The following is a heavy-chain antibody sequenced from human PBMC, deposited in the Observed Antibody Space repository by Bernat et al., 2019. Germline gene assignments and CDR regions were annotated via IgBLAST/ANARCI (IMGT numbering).Heavy chain of an antibody. CDR3: ARDGSPMVQGVSMLIDY. D-gene: IGHD3-10*01. J-gene: IGHJ4*02. V-gene: IGHV7-4-1*02. CDR1: GYTFTSYA. CDR2: INTNTGNP. Sequence: QVQLVQSGSELKKPGASVKVSCKASGYTFTSYAMNWVRQAPGQGLEWVGWINTNTGNPTYAQGFTGRFVSSLDTPVSTAYLQISSLKAEDTAVYYCARDGSPMVQGVSMLIDYWGQGTLVTVSS.